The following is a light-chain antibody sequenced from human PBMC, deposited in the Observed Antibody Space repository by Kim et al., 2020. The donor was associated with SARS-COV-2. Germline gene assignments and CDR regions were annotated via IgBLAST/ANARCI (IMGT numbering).Light chain of an antibody. V-gene: IGLV1-44*01. J-gene: IGLJ3*02. CDR2: SNS. CDR3: AVWDDSLNAWV. Sequence: QSVLTQPPSASGTPGQRVTISCSGGSSNIETNTVNWFQQLPGTAPKLLMYSNSHRPSGVPDRFSGPRSGTSASLAISGLQSEDEAVYYCAVWDDSLNAWVFGGETRLTVL. CDR1: SSNIETNT.